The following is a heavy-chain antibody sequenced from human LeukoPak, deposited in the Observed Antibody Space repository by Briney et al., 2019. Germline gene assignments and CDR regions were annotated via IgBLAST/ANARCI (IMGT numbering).Heavy chain of an antibody. CDR1: GYTFTSHY. Sequence: ASVKVSCTASGYTFTSHYMQWVRLAPGQGLEWMGIISPSGGGTRYAQKFQGRVTMARDTSTSTVYMELSSLRSEDTAVYYCAREGSGSLPHLDHWGQGNLVTVSS. D-gene: IGHD3-10*01. CDR3: AREGSGSLPHLDH. V-gene: IGHV1-46*01. CDR2: ISPSGGGT. J-gene: IGHJ4*02.